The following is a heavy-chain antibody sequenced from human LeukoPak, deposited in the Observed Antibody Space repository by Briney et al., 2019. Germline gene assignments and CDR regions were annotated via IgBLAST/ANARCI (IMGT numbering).Heavy chain of an antibody. CDR2: IRSDGSNE. D-gene: IGHD2-2*01. J-gene: IGHJ4*02. Sequence: GGSLRLSCAASGFTFSIYGMHWVRQAPGKGLEWVAFIRSDGSNEYYAESVKGRFTISRDNSKNTLYLQMNSLRAEDTAVYYCAREREVYCSSTSCRDYWGQGTLVTVSS. CDR3: AREREVYCSSTSCRDY. CDR1: GFTFSIYG. V-gene: IGHV3-30*02.